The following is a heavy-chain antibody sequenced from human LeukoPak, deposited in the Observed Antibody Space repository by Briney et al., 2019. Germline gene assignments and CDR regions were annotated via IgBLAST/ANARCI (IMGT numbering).Heavy chain of an antibody. J-gene: IGHJ5*02. CDR3: ARDLSLSLVRGIIISGLDP. CDR2: IHYGGST. V-gene: IGHV4-59*01. D-gene: IGHD3-10*01. Sequence: PSETLSLTCSVSGGSISHYYWSWIRQPPGKRLEWIGFIHYGGSTNYNPSLKSRLTISVDTSKNQFSLKLTSLTAADTAVYYCARDLSLSLVRGIIISGLDPWGQGTLVTVSS. CDR1: GGSISHYY.